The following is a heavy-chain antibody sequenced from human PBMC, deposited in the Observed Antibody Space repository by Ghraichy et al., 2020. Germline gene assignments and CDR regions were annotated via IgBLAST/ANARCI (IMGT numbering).Heavy chain of an antibody. CDR2: TYYRSKWYF. CDR3: VRDSGLGLEALDI. V-gene: IGHV6-1*01. J-gene: IGHJ3*02. D-gene: IGHD3/OR15-3a*01. CDR1: GDRVSSKTAA. Sequence: SQTLSLTCTISGDRVSSKTAAWNWIRQSPLRGLEWLGRTYYRSKWYFNYASSVIGRLSVNPDTSKNQFSLQLNFVTLDDSAVYYCVRDSGLGLEALDIWGQGTIVTVSS.